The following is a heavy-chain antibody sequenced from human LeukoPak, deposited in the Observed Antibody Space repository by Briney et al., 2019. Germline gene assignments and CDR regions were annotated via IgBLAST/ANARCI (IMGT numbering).Heavy chain of an antibody. D-gene: IGHD4-23*01. Sequence: GGSLILSCAASGFTFSSYAMHWVRQAPGKGLEWVAVISYDGSNKYYADSVKGRFTISRDNSKNTLYLQMNSLRAEDTAVYYCARGVDYGGNPLDYWGQGTLVTVSS. CDR1: GFTFSSYA. CDR3: ARGVDYGGNPLDY. V-gene: IGHV3-30-3*01. J-gene: IGHJ4*02. CDR2: ISYDGSNK.